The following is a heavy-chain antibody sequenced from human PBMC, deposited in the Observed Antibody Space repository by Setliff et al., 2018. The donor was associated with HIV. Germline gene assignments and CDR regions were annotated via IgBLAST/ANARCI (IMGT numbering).Heavy chain of an antibody. CDR3: ARPNYYDSSGSFDY. Sequence: SETLSLTCAVYGGSFSGYYWSWIRQAPGKGLEWIGEINHSGRTKYNPSLKIRVTISVDTSKNQFSLKLSSVTAADTAVYYCARPNYYDSSGSFDYWGQGTLVTVSS. CDR1: GGSFSGYY. V-gene: IGHV4-34*01. D-gene: IGHD3-22*01. J-gene: IGHJ4*02. CDR2: INHSGRT.